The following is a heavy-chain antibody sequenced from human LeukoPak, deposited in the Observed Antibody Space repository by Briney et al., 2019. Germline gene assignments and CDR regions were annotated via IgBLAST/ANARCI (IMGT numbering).Heavy chain of an antibody. CDR1: GGSISSSSSIC. V-gene: IGHV4-4*02. Sequence: SETLSLTCAVSGGSISSSSSICWTWVRQPPGEGLEWIVEIYHNGATNYNPSLKSRVTMLLDKSKNQFFLKLNSVTAADTAVYYCARNGGNSDYDYWGQGTLVTVSA. J-gene: IGHJ4*02. D-gene: IGHD4-23*01. CDR2: IYHNGAT. CDR3: ARNGGNSDYDY.